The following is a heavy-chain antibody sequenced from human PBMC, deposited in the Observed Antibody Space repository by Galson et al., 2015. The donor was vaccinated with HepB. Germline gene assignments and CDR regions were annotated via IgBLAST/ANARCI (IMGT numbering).Heavy chain of an antibody. Sequence: SVKVSCKASGYTFTSYTMHWVRQAPGQRLEWMGWIKAGNGNTKYSQQLQGRVTISRDRSASTAYMELSSLKFEDTAVYYCARVGVVASAGTYWLDPWGQGTLVTVSS. CDR2: IKAGNGNT. CDR3: ARVGVVASAGTYWLDP. D-gene: IGHD1-7*01. V-gene: IGHV1-3*01. CDR1: GYTFTSYT. J-gene: IGHJ5*02.